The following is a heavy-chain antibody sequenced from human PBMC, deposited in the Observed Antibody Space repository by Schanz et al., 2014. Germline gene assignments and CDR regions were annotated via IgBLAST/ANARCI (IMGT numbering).Heavy chain of an antibody. CDR2: IYYSGNT. Sequence: QVQLQESGPGLVKPSETLSLTCTVSGGSISSYYWNWIRQPPGKGLEWIGYIYYSGNTYFNPSLQSRLTISVDTSKKQVSLKLSSVTAADTAVYFCARLGGYVFDYWGQGTLVTVSS. V-gene: IGHV4-59*06. J-gene: IGHJ4*02. CDR3: ARLGGYVFDY. D-gene: IGHD3-22*01. CDR1: GGSISSYY.